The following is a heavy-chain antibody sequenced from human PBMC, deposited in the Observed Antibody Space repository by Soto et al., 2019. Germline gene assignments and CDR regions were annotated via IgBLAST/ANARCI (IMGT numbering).Heavy chain of an antibody. Sequence: EVQLLESGGGLVQPGGSLRLSCAASGFTFSSYWMHWVRQAPGKGLVWVSRINSDGSSTSYADSVKGRFTISRDNAKNTLYLQMNSLRAEDTAVYYCARARAIAAAGISWFDPWGQGTLVTVSS. V-gene: IGHV3-74*01. J-gene: IGHJ5*02. D-gene: IGHD6-13*01. CDR2: INSDGSST. CDR1: GFTFSSYW. CDR3: ARARAIAAAGISWFDP.